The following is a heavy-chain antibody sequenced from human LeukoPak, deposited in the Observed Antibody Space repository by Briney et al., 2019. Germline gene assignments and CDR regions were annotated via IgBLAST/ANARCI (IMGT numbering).Heavy chain of an antibody. J-gene: IGHJ4*02. CDR3: ARDGPDKFDY. Sequence: GGSLRLSCAASGFTFSTHGMHWVRQAPGKGLEWVAFIRYDGINKYYADSVKGRFTISRDSFKNTLYLQMNSLRAEDTAVYYCARDGPDKFDYWGQGTLVTVSS. V-gene: IGHV3-30*02. CDR2: IRYDGINK. CDR1: GFTFSTHG.